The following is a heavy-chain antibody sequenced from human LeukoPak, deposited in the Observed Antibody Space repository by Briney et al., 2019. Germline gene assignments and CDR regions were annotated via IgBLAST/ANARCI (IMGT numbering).Heavy chain of an antibody. D-gene: IGHD2-8*01. J-gene: IGHJ3*02. Sequence: GGSLRLSCAASGFTFSSYAMSWVRQAPGKGLEWVSAISGSGGSTYYADSVKGRFTISRDNSKNTLYLQMNSLRAEDTAVYYCAIKGMIVYSYDAFDIWGQGTMVTVSS. V-gene: IGHV3-23*01. CDR3: AIKGMIVYSYDAFDI. CDR2: ISGSGGST. CDR1: GFTFSSYA.